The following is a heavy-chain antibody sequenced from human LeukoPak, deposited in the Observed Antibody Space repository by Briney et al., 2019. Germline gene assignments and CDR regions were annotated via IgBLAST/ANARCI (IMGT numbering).Heavy chain of an antibody. D-gene: IGHD5-24*01. CDR3: ARIFGDGYNYFFDY. V-gene: IGHV1-18*01. J-gene: IGHJ4*02. CDR2: ISAYNGNT. CDR1: GYTFTSYG. Sequence: GASVKVSCKASGYTFTSYGISWVRQAPGQGLEWMGWISAYNGNTNYAQKLKGRVTMTTDTSTSTAYMKLRSLRSDDTAVYYCARIFGDGYNYFFDYWGQGTLVTVSS.